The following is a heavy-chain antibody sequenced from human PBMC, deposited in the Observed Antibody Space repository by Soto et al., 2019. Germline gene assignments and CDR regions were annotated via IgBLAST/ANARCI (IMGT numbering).Heavy chain of an antibody. CDR1: GFTFSSYA. D-gene: IGHD4-17*01. V-gene: IGHV3-23*01. CDR2: ISGSGIST. J-gene: IGHJ4*02. CDR3: AKERQATTVTLPDY. Sequence: EVQLLESGGGLVQPGGSLRLSCAASGFTFSSYAMNWVRQAPGKGLDWVSTISGSGISTYYADSVKGRFTISRDNSKNTVDLQMNSRRAEDTAVYYWAKERQATTVTLPDYWGQGTLVTVSS.